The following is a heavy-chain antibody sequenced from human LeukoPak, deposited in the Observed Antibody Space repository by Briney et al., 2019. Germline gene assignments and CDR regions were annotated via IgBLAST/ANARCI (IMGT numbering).Heavy chain of an antibody. Sequence: GGSLRLSCAASGFTFSIYYMNWVRQAPGKGLEWVSSISSSSSYMYYADSVKGRFTVSRDNAENSLYLQMNSLRAEDTAVYYCVRGESYYDGSAYYFLFDYWGQGTLVTVSS. CDR1: GFTFSIYY. CDR2: ISSSSSYM. CDR3: VRGESYYDGSAYYFLFDY. D-gene: IGHD3-22*01. J-gene: IGHJ4*02. V-gene: IGHV3-21*01.